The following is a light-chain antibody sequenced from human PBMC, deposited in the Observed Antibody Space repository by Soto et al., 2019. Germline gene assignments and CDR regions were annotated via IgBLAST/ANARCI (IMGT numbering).Light chain of an antibody. Sequence: DIEMTQSPSTLSPSVGDRVTITCRASQSISRWLAWYKQKPGKAPKLLIFEAYNLESGVPSRFRGSGSGTEFTLTISSLKPYYLETYYCQQYNSYFQTFGQGTNV. V-gene: IGKV1-5*01. CDR3: QQYNSYFQT. J-gene: IGKJ1*01. CDR1: QSISRW. CDR2: EAY.